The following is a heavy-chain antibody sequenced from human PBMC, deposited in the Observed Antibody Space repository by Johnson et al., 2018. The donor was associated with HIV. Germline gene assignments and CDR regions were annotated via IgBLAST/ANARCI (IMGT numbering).Heavy chain of an antibody. D-gene: IGHD6-13*01. CDR2: ITWNGGTT. CDR1: GFTFDEYG. V-gene: IGHV3-20*04. Sequence: VQLVESGGGVVRPGGSLRVSCTASGFTFDEYGMSWVRQAPGKGLEWVSGITWNGGTTGYADSVKGRFLISRDNAKNSLYLPMNSLRAEDTAVYYWASGGQQLSMGDAFDIWGQGTMVTVSS. J-gene: IGHJ3*02. CDR3: ASGGQQLSMGDAFDI.